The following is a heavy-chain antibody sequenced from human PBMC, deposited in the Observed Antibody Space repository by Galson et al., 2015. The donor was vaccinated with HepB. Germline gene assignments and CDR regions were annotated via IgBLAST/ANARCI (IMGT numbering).Heavy chain of an antibody. J-gene: IGHJ4*02. CDR1: GYTFTDYL. D-gene: IGHD6-19*01. CDR3: GRGMPVAGNVSLAY. V-gene: IGHV1-2*02. Sequence: SVKVSCKASGYTFTDYLIHWVRQTPGQGLEWMGLINPKSGDTKYLQKFQGRVSLTRDTSISTAYMEVGGLRSDDTAVYYCGRGMPVAGNVSLAYWGQGALVTVSS. CDR2: INPKSGDT.